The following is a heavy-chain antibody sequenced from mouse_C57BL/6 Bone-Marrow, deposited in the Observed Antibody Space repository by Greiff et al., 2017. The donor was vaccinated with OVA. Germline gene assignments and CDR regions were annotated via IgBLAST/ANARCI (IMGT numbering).Heavy chain of an antibody. V-gene: IGHV1-22*01. D-gene: IGHD2-2*01. CDR3: AKGGTGSWFAY. Sequence: VQLQQSGPELVKPGASVKMSCKASGYTFTDYNMHWVKQSHGKSLEWIGYINPNNGGTSYNQKFKGKATLTVNKSSSTAYMELRSLTSEDSAVYDCAKGGTGSWFAYWGQGTLVTVSA. CDR1: GYTFTDYN. CDR2: INPNNGGT. J-gene: IGHJ3*01.